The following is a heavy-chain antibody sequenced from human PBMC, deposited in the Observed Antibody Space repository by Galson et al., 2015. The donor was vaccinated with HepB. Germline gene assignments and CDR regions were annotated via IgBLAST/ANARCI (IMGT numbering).Heavy chain of an antibody. D-gene: IGHD6-19*01. V-gene: IGHV1-2*05. CDR3: ARGATNDYSFNRIAVAGQPENAFDI. J-gene: IGHJ3*02. CDR1: GYTFTGYY. CDR2: INPNSGGT. Sequence: SVKVSCKASGYTFTGYYMHWVRQAPGQGLEWMGRINPNSGGTNYAQKFQGRVTMTRDTSISTAYMELSRLRSDDTVVYYCARGATNDYSFNRIAVAGQPENAFDIWSQGTMVTVSS.